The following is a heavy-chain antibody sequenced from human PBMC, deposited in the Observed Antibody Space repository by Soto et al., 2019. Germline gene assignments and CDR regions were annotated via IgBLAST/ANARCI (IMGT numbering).Heavy chain of an antibody. J-gene: IGHJ6*02. CDR3: ARVTTSHYDGMDV. D-gene: IGHD3-22*01. V-gene: IGHV3-33*01. CDR1: GFTFSIYG. Sequence: QVQLVEAGGGVVQPGRSLILSCAASGFTFSIYGMHWVRQAPGKGLEWVAVIWYDGSNKYYADSVKGRFTISRDNSKNTLYLQMNSLRAEGTAVYYCARVTTSHYDGMDVWGQGTTVTVSS. CDR2: IWYDGSNK.